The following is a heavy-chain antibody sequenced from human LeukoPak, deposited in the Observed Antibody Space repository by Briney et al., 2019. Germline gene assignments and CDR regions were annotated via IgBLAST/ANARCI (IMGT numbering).Heavy chain of an antibody. D-gene: IGHD6-13*01. V-gene: IGHV3-33*08. J-gene: IGHJ4*02. Sequence: GGSLRLSCAASGFTFSTYSMNWVRQAPGKGLEWVAVIWLDGSDEYYADSVNGRFTISRDNSKNTLYLQMNSLRVEDTAVYYCARDLTIAASGRRVTKDFDSWGQGTLVTVSS. CDR1: GFTFSTYS. CDR3: ARDLTIAASGRRVTKDFDS. CDR2: IWLDGSDE.